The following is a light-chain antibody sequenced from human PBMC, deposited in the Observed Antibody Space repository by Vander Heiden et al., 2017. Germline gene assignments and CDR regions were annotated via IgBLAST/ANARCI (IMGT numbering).Light chain of an antibody. CDR1: SNDVGGYNY. CDR2: EFT. Sequence: QSALTQPASVSGSPGQSITISCTGTSNDVGGYNYVSWYQHHPGKAPKLIIYEFTNRPSGVSNRFSGSKSGNTASLTISGLQAEDEADYYCASYTSVSTSVVFGGGTKLTVL. V-gene: IGLV2-14*01. J-gene: IGLJ2*01. CDR3: ASYTSVSTSVV.